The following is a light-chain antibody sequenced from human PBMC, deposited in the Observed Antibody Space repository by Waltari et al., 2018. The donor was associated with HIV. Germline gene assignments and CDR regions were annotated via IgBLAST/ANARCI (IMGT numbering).Light chain of an antibody. V-gene: IGLV2-14*03. Sequence: QSALTQPASVSGSPGQSITISCTGASNDIFNSNYVSWYQQHPAKAPKLIIYDVTSRPSGVSNRFSASKSGNTASLTISGLQADDEADYYCSSYTNNNTLIFGGGTKLTVL. J-gene: IGLJ2*01. CDR2: DVT. CDR3: SSYTNNNTLI. CDR1: SNDIFNSNY.